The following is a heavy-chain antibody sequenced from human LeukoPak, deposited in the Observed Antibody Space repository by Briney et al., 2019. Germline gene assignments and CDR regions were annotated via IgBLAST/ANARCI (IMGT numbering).Heavy chain of an antibody. Sequence: GASVTVSCKTSGYTFTSYGLSWVRRAPGQGLEWMGWIITYNGNTYYSQKLQGRVTMTTDTSTSTAYMELRSLRSDDTAVYYCAKTTVTSEEYYYYYMDVWGKGTTVTVSS. CDR3: AKTTVTSEEYYYYYMDV. CDR1: GYTFTSYG. V-gene: IGHV1-18*01. D-gene: IGHD4-17*01. CDR2: IITYNGNT. J-gene: IGHJ6*03.